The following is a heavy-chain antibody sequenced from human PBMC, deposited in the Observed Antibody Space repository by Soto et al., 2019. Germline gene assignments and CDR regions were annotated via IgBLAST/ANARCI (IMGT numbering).Heavy chain of an antibody. CDR3: AAGEASSRNLAPYYLDF. V-gene: IGHV4-59*01. CDR2: IHYSGTT. J-gene: IGHJ4*02. D-gene: IGHD6-13*01. Sequence: SETLSLTCTVCGGCMRNYFWTWIRQPPGKGLEWIGYIHYSGTTSFFPSYNPSLRSRVTISEDTSKNQFSLKLLSVTTADTAVYFCAAGEASSRNLAPYYLDFWGQGTLVTVSS. CDR1: GGCMRNYF.